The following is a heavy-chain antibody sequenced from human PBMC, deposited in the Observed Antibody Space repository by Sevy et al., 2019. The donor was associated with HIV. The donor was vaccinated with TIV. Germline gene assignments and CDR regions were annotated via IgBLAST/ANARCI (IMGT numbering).Heavy chain of an antibody. CDR3: ARDCEWGGYCSSTSCSYSYYYYGMDV. V-gene: IGHV3-21*01. CDR1: GFTFSSYS. CDR2: ISSSSSYI. J-gene: IGHJ6*02. D-gene: IGHD2-2*01. Sequence: GGSLRLSCAASGFTFSSYSMNWVRQAPGKGLEWVSSISSSSSYIYYADSVKGRFTISRDNAKNSLYLQMNSLRAEDTAVYYCARDCEWGGYCSSTSCSYSYYYYGMDVWGQGTTVTVSS.